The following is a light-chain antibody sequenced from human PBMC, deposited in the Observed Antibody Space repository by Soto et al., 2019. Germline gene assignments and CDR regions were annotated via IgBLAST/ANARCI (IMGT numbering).Light chain of an antibody. Sequence: DIQMTQSPSTLPASVGDRVTITCRASQSITNWLAWYQQKRGTAPKLLIYDASSLESGVPSRFSGSGSGTEFSLTISSLQPDDFATYYCQQYYSYLTFGQGTKVDIK. J-gene: IGKJ2*01. CDR2: DAS. V-gene: IGKV1-5*01. CDR1: QSITNW. CDR3: QQYYSYLT.